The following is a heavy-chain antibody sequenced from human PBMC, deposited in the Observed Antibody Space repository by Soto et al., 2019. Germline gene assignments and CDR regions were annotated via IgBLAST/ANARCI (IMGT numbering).Heavy chain of an antibody. J-gene: IGHJ5*02. Sequence: ASVKVSCKASGYTFTSYAMHWVRQAPGQRLEWMGRINAGNGNTKYSQKFQGRVTITRDTSASTAYMELSSLRSEDTAVYYCARNLVGYCSSTSCRAGFDPWGQGTLVTVSS. V-gene: IGHV1-3*01. D-gene: IGHD2-2*03. CDR2: INAGNGNT. CDR1: GYTFTSYA. CDR3: ARNLVGYCSSTSCRAGFDP.